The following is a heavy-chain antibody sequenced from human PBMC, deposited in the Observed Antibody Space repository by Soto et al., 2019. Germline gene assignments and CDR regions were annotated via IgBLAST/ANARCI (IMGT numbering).Heavy chain of an antibody. CDR2: ISESGGST. V-gene: IGHV3-23*01. J-gene: IGHJ4*02. CDR1: GFSFSDYA. CDR3: AKRSPSSSGWYSPIFVY. D-gene: IGHD6-13*01. Sequence: PGGSLRLSCAASGFSFSDYAMSWVRQAPGKGLEWVSVISESGGSTHYADSVRGRFTVSRDNSKNSLSLRMNSLRDENTAVYFCAKRSPSSSGWYSPIFVYWGQGALVTVSS.